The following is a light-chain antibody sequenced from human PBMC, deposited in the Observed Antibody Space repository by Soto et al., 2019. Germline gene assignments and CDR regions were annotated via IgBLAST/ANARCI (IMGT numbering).Light chain of an antibody. V-gene: IGLV1-47*01. CDR3: AAWDDTLNGQV. CDR2: RNN. J-gene: IGLJ3*02. Sequence: QSALTQPASLSGSPGQSITISCTGTSSDIGAYDYVSWFQQHPGKAPKLLIQRNNERPSGVPDRFSGSKSGTSFSLAISGLRSEDEATYYCAAWDDTLNGQVFGGGTKLTVL. CDR1: SSDIGAYDY.